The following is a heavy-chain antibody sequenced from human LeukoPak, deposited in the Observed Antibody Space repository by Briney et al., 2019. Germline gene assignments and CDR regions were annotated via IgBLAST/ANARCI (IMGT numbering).Heavy chain of an antibody. CDR3: ARVWLRRRDYDFWSGYYTSGAFDI. D-gene: IGHD3-3*01. Sequence: GASLRLSCAASGFTVSSNDMSWVRQAPGQGLEWVSYISSYGSTIYYADSVKGRFTISRDNATNTLYLQMNSLRAEDTAVYYCARVWLRRRDYDFWSGYYTSGAFDIWGQGTMVTVSS. CDR2: ISSYGSTI. V-gene: IGHV3-11*04. CDR1: GFTVSSND. J-gene: IGHJ3*02.